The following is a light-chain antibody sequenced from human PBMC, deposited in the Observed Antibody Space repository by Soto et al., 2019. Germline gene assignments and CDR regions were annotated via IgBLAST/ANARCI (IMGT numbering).Light chain of an antibody. CDR1: QGISNW. Sequence: DIQMTQSPSSVSASVGDRVTITCRASQGISNWLSWYQQRPGKAPKLLIYAASNLQSGVPTRFGGSVSRSDCTLTLNSLSAEYAVSYYCRQEIHFPLTFGPRAKGDIK. CDR3: RQEIHFPLT. V-gene: IGKV1-12*01. J-gene: IGKJ3*01. CDR2: AAS.